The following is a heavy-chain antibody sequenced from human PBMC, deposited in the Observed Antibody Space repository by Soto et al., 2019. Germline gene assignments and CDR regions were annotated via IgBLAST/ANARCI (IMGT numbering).Heavy chain of an antibody. J-gene: IGHJ4*02. D-gene: IGHD3-10*01. CDR1: GDSVSGNSAA. Sequence: SQTLSLTCAISGDSVSGNSAAWNWIRQSPSRGLEWLGRSYYRSKWYYDYAVSVKSRITISPDTSKNQFSLQLNSVTPEDTAVYYCASGFGLPYWGQGTLVTVSS. CDR3: ASGFGLPY. CDR2: SYYRSKWYY. V-gene: IGHV6-1*01.